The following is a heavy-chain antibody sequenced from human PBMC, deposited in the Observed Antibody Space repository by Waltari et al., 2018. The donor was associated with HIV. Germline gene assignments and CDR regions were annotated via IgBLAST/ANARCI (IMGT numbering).Heavy chain of an antibody. CDR3: ARGRPGRGYYFDY. V-gene: IGHV4-34*01. D-gene: IGHD3-10*01. J-gene: IGHJ4*02. CDR1: GGSFSGYY. Sequence: QVQLQQWGAGLLKPSETLSLTCAVYGGSFSGYYWSWIRQPPGKGLEWIGEINHSGSTNYNPSLKSRVTISVDTSKNQFSLKLSSVTAADTAVYYCARGRPGRGYYFDYWGQGTLVTVSS. CDR2: INHSGST.